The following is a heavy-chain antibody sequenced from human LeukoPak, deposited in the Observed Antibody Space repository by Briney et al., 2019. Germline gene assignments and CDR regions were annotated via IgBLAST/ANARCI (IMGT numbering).Heavy chain of an antibody. CDR2: IYYSGST. D-gene: IGHD3-9*01. V-gene: IGHV4-39*01. J-gene: IGHJ4*02. CDR1: GGSLSRSRDY. CDR3: ARHNYLTGYDY. Sequence: SETLSLTCTVSGGSLSRSRDYWGWIRQPPGKGLERIGSIYYSGSTYYNPSLKSRVTISVDTSKNQFSLKLSSVTAADTAVYYCARHNYLTGYDYWGQGTLVTVSS.